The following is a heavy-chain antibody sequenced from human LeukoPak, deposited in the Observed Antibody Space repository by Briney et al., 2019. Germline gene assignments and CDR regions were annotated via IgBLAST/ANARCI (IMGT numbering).Heavy chain of an antibody. CDR1: GGSISSYY. CDR2: ISSSGSTI. Sequence: LSLTCTVSGGSISSYYWSWIRQAPGKGLEWVSYISSSGSTIYYADSVKGRFTISRDNAKNSLYLQMNSLRAEDTAVYYCARTTGTIYWGQGTLVTVSS. J-gene: IGHJ4*02. D-gene: IGHD1/OR15-1a*01. CDR3: ARTTGTIY. V-gene: IGHV3-11*04.